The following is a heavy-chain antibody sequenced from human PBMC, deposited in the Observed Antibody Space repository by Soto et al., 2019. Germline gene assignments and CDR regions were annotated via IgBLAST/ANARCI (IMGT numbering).Heavy chain of an antibody. CDR1: GGSISSYY. CDR3: ARQTGETYAFDI. J-gene: IGHJ3*02. V-gene: IGHV4-59*08. CDR2: IYYSGST. Sequence: SETLSLTCTVSGGSISSYYWSWIRQPPGKGLEWIGYIYYSGSTNYNPSLKSRVTISVDTSKNQFSLKLSSVTAAYTVVYYCARQTGETYAFDIWGQGTMVTVSS. D-gene: IGHD7-27*01.